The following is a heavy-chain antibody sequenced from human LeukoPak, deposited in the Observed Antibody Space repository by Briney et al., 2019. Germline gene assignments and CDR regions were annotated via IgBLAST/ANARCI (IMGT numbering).Heavy chain of an antibody. CDR1: GFTFSSYA. D-gene: IGHD2-15*01. Sequence: GGSLLLSCAASGFTFSSYAMRGGRQAPGRGLEGVSVISDSGGETSYADSGKGRFTISRDNSKNTVYLQMSSLRAEDTAVYYCAKESPYCHGTDCRIYYFDSWGQGILVSVSS. J-gene: IGHJ4*02. CDR3: AKESPYCHGTDCRIYYFDS. CDR2: ISDSGGET. V-gene: IGHV3-23*01.